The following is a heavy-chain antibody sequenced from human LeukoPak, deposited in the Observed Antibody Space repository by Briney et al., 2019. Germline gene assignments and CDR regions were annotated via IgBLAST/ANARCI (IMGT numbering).Heavy chain of an antibody. J-gene: IGHJ4*02. V-gene: IGHV3-21*01. D-gene: IGHD3-10*01. CDR3: ASSSYYYDSGSYSPLYYFDY. CDR1: GFTFSSYT. Sequence: KPGGSLRLSCAASGFTFSSYTMHWVRQAPGKGLEWVSSISSGSSYIYYADSVKGRFTISRDNAKNSLYLQMNSLRAEDTAVYYCASSSYYYDSGSYSPLYYFDYWGQGTLVTVPS. CDR2: ISSGSSYI.